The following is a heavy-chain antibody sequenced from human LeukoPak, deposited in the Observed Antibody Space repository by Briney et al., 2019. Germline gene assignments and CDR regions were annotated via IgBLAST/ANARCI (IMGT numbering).Heavy chain of an antibody. D-gene: IGHD5-18*01. J-gene: IGHJ4*02. CDR2: IYYSGSA. CDR3: ARYAKSGYSYGYAYFDY. Sequence: SETLSLTCTVSGGSLSSYYWSWIRQPPGKGLEWIGYIYYSGSAKYNPSLKSRVTISVDTSKNQFSLKLSSVTAADTAVYYCARYAKSGYSYGYAYFDYWGQGTLVTVSS. CDR1: GGSLSSYY. V-gene: IGHV4-59*01.